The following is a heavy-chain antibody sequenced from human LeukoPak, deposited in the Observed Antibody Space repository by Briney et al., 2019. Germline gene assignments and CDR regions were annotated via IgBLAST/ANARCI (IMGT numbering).Heavy chain of an antibody. CDR3: ARVRSGYYFDY. CDR2: ISGGSGTI. CDR1: GFTISSNY. Sequence: GGSLRLSCAASGFTISSNYMSWVRQAPGKGLEWISYISGGSGTINYADSVKGRFTVSRDNAKNSLYLQMNSLRDEDTAVYSCARVRSGYYFDYWSQGTLVTVSS. V-gene: IGHV3-48*02. J-gene: IGHJ4*02. D-gene: IGHD3-10*01.